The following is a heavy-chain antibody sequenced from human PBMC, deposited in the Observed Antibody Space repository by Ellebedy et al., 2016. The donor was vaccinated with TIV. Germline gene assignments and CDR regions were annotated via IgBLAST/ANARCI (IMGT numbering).Heavy chain of an antibody. V-gene: IGHV4-39*07. Sequence: SETLSLTXTVSGGSISSNGYYWGWIRQPPGKGLEWIGSISYSGGSYYNPSLKSRVTMSVDTSQNQFSLKLSSVTAADTAVYYCAREVTMIVVVRWFDPWGQGTLVTVSS. J-gene: IGHJ5*02. CDR3: AREVTMIVVVRWFDP. D-gene: IGHD3-22*01. CDR2: ISYSGGS. CDR1: GGSISSNGYY.